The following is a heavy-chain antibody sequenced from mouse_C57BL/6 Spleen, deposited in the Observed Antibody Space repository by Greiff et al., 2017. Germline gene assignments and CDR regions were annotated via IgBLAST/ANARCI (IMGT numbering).Heavy chain of an antibody. Sequence: QVQLQQPGAELVKPGASVKLSCKASGYTFTSYWMQWVKQRPGQGLEWIGEIDPSDSYTNYNQKFKGKATLTVDTSSSTAYMQLSSLTSEDSAVYYCASSRWLLRERYWGQGTTLTVSS. J-gene: IGHJ2*01. CDR2: IDPSDSYT. CDR3: ASSRWLLRERY. V-gene: IGHV1-50*01. D-gene: IGHD2-3*01. CDR1: GYTFTSYW.